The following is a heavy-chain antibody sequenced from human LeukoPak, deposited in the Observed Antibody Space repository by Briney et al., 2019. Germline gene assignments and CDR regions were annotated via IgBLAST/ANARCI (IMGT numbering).Heavy chain of an antibody. V-gene: IGHV1-18*01. CDR2: ISAYNGNT. J-gene: IGHJ4*02. Sequence: EASVKVSCKVSGYTFTGYGISWVRQAPGQGLEWMGWISAYNGNTNYAQKLQGRVTMTTDTSTSTAYMELRSLRSDDTAVYYCARDIDALSPDSSWYADYWGQGTLVTVSS. CDR1: GYTFTGYG. D-gene: IGHD6-13*01. CDR3: ARDIDALSPDSSWYADY.